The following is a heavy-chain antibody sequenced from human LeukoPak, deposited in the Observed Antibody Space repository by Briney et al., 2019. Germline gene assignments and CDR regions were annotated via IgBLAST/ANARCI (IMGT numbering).Heavy chain of an antibody. CDR3: ARGRSYYYDSSGYYGFDY. Sequence: GGSLRLSCAASGFTFSTYPMHWVRQAPGKGLEWVTVISYDGNNKYYADSVKGRFTISRDNSKNTLYLQMNSLRAEDTAVYYCARGRSYYYDSSGYYGFDYWGQGTLVTVSS. V-gene: IGHV3-30-3*01. J-gene: IGHJ4*02. D-gene: IGHD3-22*01. CDR1: GFTFSTYP. CDR2: ISYDGNNK.